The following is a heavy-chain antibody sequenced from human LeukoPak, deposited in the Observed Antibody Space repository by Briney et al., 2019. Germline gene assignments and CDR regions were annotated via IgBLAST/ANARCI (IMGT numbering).Heavy chain of an antibody. CDR2: INHSGST. CDR3: GRGSWRVTPAFDI. Sequence: PSETLSLTCAVYGGSFSGYYWSWIRQPPGKGLEWIGEINHSGSTNYNPSLKSRVTISVDTSKNQFSLKLSSVTAADTAVYYCGRGSWRVTPAFDIWGQGKMVTVSS. J-gene: IGHJ3*02. CDR1: GGSFSGYY. D-gene: IGHD5-18*01. V-gene: IGHV4-34*01.